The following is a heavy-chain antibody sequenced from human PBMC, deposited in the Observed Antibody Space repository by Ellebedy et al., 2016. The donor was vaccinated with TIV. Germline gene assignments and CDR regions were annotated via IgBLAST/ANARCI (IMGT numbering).Heavy chain of an antibody. D-gene: IGHD3-22*01. CDR2: ISGSATNT. J-gene: IGHJ4*02. CDR3: AKPPVGFYYDGVSSSPSEFDH. V-gene: IGHV3-23*01. CDR1: GFTFRSNA. Sequence: PGGSLRLSCVASGFTFRSNAMSWVRQASGKGLEWVSAISGSATNTNYADSVKGRFTISRDNSKNTVYLQMNSLRAEDTAVYYCAKPPVGFYYDGVSSSPSEFDHWGQGTLVTVSS.